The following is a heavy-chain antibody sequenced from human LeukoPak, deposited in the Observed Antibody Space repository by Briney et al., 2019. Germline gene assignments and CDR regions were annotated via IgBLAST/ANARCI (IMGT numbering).Heavy chain of an antibody. CDR3: ARVGKYSSSYTFDY. CDR1: GYSISSGYY. Sequence: SETLSLTCAVSGYSISSGYYWGWIRPPPGKGLEWIGIIYHSGSTYYNPSLKSRVTISVDTSENQFSLKLSSVTAADTAVYYCARVGKYSSSYTFDYWGQGTLVTVSS. V-gene: IGHV4-38-2*01. J-gene: IGHJ4*02. CDR2: IYHSGST. D-gene: IGHD6-6*01.